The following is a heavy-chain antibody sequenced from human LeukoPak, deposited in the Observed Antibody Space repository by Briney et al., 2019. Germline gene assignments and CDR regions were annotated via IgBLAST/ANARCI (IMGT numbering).Heavy chain of an antibody. Sequence: GWSLRLSCAASGFTFSSYAMSWVRQAPGKGLEWVSAISDSGGSTYYADSVKGRFTISRDNSKNTLYLQMNSLRAEDTAVYYCANVGMRISIPGGDYGMGGWGQVITVSVS. V-gene: IGHV3-23*01. CDR1: GFTFSSYA. D-gene: IGHD3-16*01. CDR3: ANVGMRISIPGGDYGMGG. J-gene: IGHJ6*02. CDR2: ISDSGGST.